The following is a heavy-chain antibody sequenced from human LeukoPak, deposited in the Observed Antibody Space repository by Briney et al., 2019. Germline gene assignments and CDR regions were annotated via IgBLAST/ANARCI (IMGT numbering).Heavy chain of an antibody. CDR1: GGSFSGYY. D-gene: IGHD2-15*01. J-gene: IGHJ4*02. CDR3: ARGGWSIDY. CDR2: INHSGST. V-gene: IGHV4-34*01. Sequence: PSETLSLTCAVYGGSFSGYYWSWIRQPPGKGLEWIGEINHSGSTNYNPSLKSRVTISVDRSKNQFSLKLSSVTAADTAVYYCARGGWSIDYWGQGTLVTVSS.